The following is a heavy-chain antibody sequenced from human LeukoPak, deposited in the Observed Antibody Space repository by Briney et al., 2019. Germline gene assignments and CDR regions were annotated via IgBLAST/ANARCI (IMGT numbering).Heavy chain of an antibody. V-gene: IGHV4-59*01. CDR2: IYYSGST. CDR1: GGSISRYY. CDR3: ARNDY. J-gene: IGHJ4*02. Sequence: PSETLSLTCTVSGGSISRYYWSWIRQPPGKGLEWIGYIYYSGSTNYNPSLKSRVTISLDTSKNQFSLKLSSVTAADTAVYYCARNDYWGQGTLVTVSS.